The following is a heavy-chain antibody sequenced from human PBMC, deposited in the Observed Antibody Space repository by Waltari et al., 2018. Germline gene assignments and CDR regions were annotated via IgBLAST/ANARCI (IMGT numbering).Heavy chain of an antibody. Sequence: QVKLQESGPGLVKPSETLSLTCTVSGGSISSYYWSWIRQPPGKGLEWIGYIYYSGSTNYNPSLKSRVTISVDTSKNQFSLKLSSVTAADTAVYYCARALTRGSRPFDYWGQGTLVTVSS. J-gene: IGHJ4*02. CDR1: GGSISSYY. CDR2: IYYSGST. D-gene: IGHD1-26*01. V-gene: IGHV4-59*01. CDR3: ARALTRGSRPFDY.